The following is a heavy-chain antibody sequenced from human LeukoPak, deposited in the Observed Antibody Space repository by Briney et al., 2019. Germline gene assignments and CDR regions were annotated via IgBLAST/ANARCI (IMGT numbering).Heavy chain of an antibody. CDR1: GGSFSSSSYY. Sequence: SETLSLTCIVSGGSFSSSSYYWGWIRQPPGKGLEWIGSIYDSGSTYYNLSLKSRVTISLDTSKNHFSLRLRSVTAADTAVYYCARDYSSGSYYWFDPWGQGTLVTVSS. J-gene: IGHJ5*02. D-gene: IGHD1-26*01. V-gene: IGHV4-39*07. CDR2: IYDSGST. CDR3: ARDYSSGSYYWFDP.